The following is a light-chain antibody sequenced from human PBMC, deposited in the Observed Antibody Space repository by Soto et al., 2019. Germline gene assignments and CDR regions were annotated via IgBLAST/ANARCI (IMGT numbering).Light chain of an antibody. Sequence: QSALTQPASVSGSPGQSITISCTGTSSDVGTYNIVSWYQHHPGKAPKLMIYEGTKRPSGVSTRFSGSQSGNTASLTISGLQAEDEADYYCCSYAGSPTFYVFGSGTKVTVL. J-gene: IGLJ1*01. CDR2: EGT. CDR1: SSDVGTYNI. V-gene: IGLV2-23*01. CDR3: CSYAGSPTFYV.